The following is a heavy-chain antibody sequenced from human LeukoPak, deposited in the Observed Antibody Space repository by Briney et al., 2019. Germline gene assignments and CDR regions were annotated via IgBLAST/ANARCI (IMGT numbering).Heavy chain of an antibody. CDR1: GYSFISYW. CDR2: IYPGDSDT. CDR3: ARWPRWDSSGYSDY. J-gene: IGHJ4*02. Sequence: GESLKISCKGSGYSFISYWTGWVRQMPGKGLEWMGIIYPGDSDTRYSPSFQGQVTISVDKSISTAYLQWSSLKASDTAMYYCARWPRWDSSGYSDYWGQGTLVTVSS. V-gene: IGHV5-51*01. D-gene: IGHD3-22*01.